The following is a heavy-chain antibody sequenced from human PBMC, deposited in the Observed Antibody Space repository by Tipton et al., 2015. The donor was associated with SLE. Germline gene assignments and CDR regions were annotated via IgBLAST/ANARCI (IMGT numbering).Heavy chain of an antibody. J-gene: IGHJ6*02. V-gene: IGHV4-38-2*02. CDR1: GYSISSGYY. Sequence: TLSLTCAVSGYSISSGYYWGWIRQPPGKGLEWIGSIYGSGSSYYNPSLRSRVTISVDTSKNQFSLKLSSVTAADTAVYFCARDPPGSYYYGMDVWGRGATVTVSS. D-gene: IGHD3-10*01. CDR2: IYGSGSS. CDR3: ARDPPGSYYYGMDV.